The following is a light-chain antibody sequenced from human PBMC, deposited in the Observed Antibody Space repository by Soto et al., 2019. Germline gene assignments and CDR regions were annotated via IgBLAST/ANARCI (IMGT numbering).Light chain of an antibody. CDR3: QSYDSSLSGGVV. V-gene: IGLV1-40*01. CDR2: GNS. Sequence: QSVLTQPPSVSGAPGQRVTISCTGSSSNIGAGYDVHWYQQLPGTAPKLHIYGNSNRPSGVPDRFSGSKSGTSASLAITGLQAEDEADYYCQSYDSSLSGGVVFGGGTKLTVL. CDR1: SSNIGAGYD. J-gene: IGLJ2*01.